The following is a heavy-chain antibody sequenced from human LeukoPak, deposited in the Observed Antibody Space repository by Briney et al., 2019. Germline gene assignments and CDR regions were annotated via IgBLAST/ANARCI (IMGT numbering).Heavy chain of an antibody. CDR2: ISGSGGTT. D-gene: IGHD4-17*01. CDR1: GFTFSSFA. CDR3: AKDLPDYGDYIEGY. Sequence: PGGSLRLSCAASGFTFSSFAMSWVRQAPGKGLEWVSTISGSGGTTNYADSVKGRFTFSRDNSKKMVYLQMNSLRVEDTAVYYCAKDLPDYGDYIEGYWGQGTLVTVSS. V-gene: IGHV3-23*01. J-gene: IGHJ4*02.